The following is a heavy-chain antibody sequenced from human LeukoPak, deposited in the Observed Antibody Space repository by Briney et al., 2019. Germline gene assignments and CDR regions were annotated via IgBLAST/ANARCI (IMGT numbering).Heavy chain of an antibody. CDR2: IYYSGST. CDR3: AGTSSWYLTDDAFDI. CDR1: GGSISSYY. J-gene: IGHJ3*02. Sequence: PSETLSLTCTVSGGSISSYYWSWIRQPPGKGLEWIGYIYYSGSTNCNPSLKSRVTISVDTSKNQFSLKLSSVTAADTAVYYCAGTSSWYLTDDAFDIWGQGTMVTVSS. V-gene: IGHV4-59*01. D-gene: IGHD6-13*01.